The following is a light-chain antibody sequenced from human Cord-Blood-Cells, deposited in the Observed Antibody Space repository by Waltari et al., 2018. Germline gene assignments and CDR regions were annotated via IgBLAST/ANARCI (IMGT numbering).Light chain of an antibody. Sequence: QSALTQPASVSGSPGQSITISCTGTSSDVGGYNYVSWYQQHPGKAPKLNIYDVSKPPSGVSNRFSGSKSGNTASLTISGLQAEDEADYYCSSYTSSSTFYVFGTGTKVTVL. J-gene: IGLJ1*01. CDR1: SSDVGGYNY. CDR2: DVS. V-gene: IGLV2-14*01. CDR3: SSYTSSSTFYV.